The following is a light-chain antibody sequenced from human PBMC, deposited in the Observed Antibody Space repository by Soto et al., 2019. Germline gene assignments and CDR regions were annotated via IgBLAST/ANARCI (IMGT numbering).Light chain of an antibody. J-gene: IGKJ2*02. CDR3: QQRGKWPST. Sequence: EVVLTQSPDTLSLSPGETATLSCRASQGVDRYVAWYQQQVGQAPGLLIYDAYTRATDVGASFTGSGSATDLSVTITRLEPEGIAVYYCQQRGKWPSTFGPGTMVEMK. V-gene: IGKV3-11*01. CDR1: QGVDRY. CDR2: DAY.